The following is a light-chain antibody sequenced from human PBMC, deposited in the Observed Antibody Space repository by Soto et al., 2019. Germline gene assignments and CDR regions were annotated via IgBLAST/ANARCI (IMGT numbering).Light chain of an antibody. Sequence: VLTQSPGTLSLSPGERATLSCRASQSVTSSYLAWYQQKPGQAPRLLIYGASRRATGIPDRFSGSGSGTEFTLTISSLQSEDFAVYYCQQYNNWPRTFGQGTKVDI. V-gene: IGKV3-20*01. CDR2: GAS. CDR3: QQYNNWPRT. CDR1: QSVTSSY. J-gene: IGKJ1*01.